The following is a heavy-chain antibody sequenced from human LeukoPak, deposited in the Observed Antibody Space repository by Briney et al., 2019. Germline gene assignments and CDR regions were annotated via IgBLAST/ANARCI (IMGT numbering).Heavy chain of an antibody. CDR1: GGSFSGYY. CDR3: ARGSPHDY. CDR2: INHSGST. Sequence: SETLSLTCAVYGGSFSGYYWSWIRQPPGKGLEWIGEINHSGSTNYNPPLKSRVTISVDTSKNQFSLKLSSVTAADTAVYYCARGSPHDYWGQGTLVTVSS. V-gene: IGHV4-34*01. J-gene: IGHJ4*02.